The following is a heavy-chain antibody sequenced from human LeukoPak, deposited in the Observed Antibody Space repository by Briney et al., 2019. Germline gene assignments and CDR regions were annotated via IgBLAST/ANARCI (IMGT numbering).Heavy chain of an antibody. CDR1: GFTFSTYW. CDR3: ANAWGLYN. D-gene: IGHD2-8*01. Sequence: GGSLRLSCAASGFTFSTYWMHWGRHAPGKGLVWVSRINPDGSSATYADSVKGRFTISRDNAKNTLYLQMNSLRAEDTAVYYCANAWGLYNWGQGTLVTVSS. J-gene: IGHJ4*02. V-gene: IGHV3-74*01. CDR2: INPDGSSA.